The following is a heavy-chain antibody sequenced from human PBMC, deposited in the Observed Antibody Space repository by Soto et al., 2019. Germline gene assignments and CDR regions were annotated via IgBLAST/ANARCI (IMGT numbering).Heavy chain of an antibody. D-gene: IGHD6-13*01. CDR1: GGSISGTTYS. J-gene: IGHJ4*02. V-gene: IGHV4-30-2*01. Sequence: SETLSLTCAVSGGSISGTTYSWSWIRQPPGKGLEWIGYIYDSGNTYYNPSLKSQFSISVDRSKNQFSLKLSSVTAADAAVYYCARGQGAAAGHSNFDYWGQGALVTVSS. CDR2: IYDSGNT. CDR3: ARGQGAAAGHSNFDY.